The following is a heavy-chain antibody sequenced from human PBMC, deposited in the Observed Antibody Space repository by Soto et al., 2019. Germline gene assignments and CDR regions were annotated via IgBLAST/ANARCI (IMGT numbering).Heavy chain of an antibody. CDR3: ARRYCSGGSCYSGVGWFDP. V-gene: IGHV1-69*12. CDR1: GGTFSSYA. J-gene: IGHJ5*02. Sequence: QVQLVQSGAEVKKSGSSVKVSCKASGGTFSSYAVSWVRQAPGQGLEWMGGIIPIFGTANYAQKCQGRVTITADDSTSPAYMELSSLRSEDTAVYYCARRYCSGGSCYSGVGWFDPWGQGTLVTVSS. D-gene: IGHD2-15*01. CDR2: IIPIFGTA.